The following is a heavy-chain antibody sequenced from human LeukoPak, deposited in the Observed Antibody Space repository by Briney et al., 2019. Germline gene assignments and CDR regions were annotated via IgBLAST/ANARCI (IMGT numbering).Heavy chain of an antibody. CDR1: GFTFSSYA. CDR3: AKDPLPAAIARYDY. CDR2: ISGSGGGT. Sequence: PGGSLRLSCAASGFTFSSYAMSWVRQAPGKGLEWVSAISGSGGGTYYADSVKGRFTISRDNSKNTLYLQMNSLRAEDTAVYYCAKDPLPAAIARYDYWGQGTLVTVSS. J-gene: IGHJ4*02. D-gene: IGHD2-2*01. V-gene: IGHV3-23*01.